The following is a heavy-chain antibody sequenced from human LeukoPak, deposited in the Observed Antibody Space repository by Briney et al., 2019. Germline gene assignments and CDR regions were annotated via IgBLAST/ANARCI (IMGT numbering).Heavy chain of an antibody. V-gene: IGHV4-4*07. CDR3: AGSGSYTEYFQL. Sequence: SETLSLTCTVSGGSIRSYYWSWIRQPAGKGLEWIGRIYTSGSTNYNPSLKSRVTMSVDTSKNQFSLKLSSVPAADTAVYYCAGSGSYTEYFQLWGQGTLVTVSS. J-gene: IGHJ1*01. D-gene: IGHD1-26*01. CDR1: GGSIRSYY. CDR2: IYTSGST.